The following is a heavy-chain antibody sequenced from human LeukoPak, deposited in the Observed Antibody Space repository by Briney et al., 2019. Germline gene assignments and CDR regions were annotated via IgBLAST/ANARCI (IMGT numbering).Heavy chain of an antibody. J-gene: IGHJ4*02. CDR3: ARGDRVADY. Sequence: GRSLRLSCAASGFTFSSYGMHWVRQAPGKGLEWVAVIWYDGSNKYYADSVKGRFTISRDNSKNTLYLQMYSLRAEDTAVYFCARGDRVADYWGQGALVTVSS. CDR1: GFTFSSYG. V-gene: IGHV3-33*01. CDR2: IWYDGSNK. D-gene: IGHD2-15*01.